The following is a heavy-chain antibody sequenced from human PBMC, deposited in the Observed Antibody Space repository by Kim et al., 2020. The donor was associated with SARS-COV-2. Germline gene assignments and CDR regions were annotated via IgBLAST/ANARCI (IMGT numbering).Heavy chain of an antibody. V-gene: IGHV1-69*13. J-gene: IGHJ1*01. CDR3: ARGGYCNGASCYSGYYYFG. CDR1: GGTFSNYA. D-gene: IGHD2-15*01. CDR2: IIPIFGTT. Sequence: SVKVSCKASGGTFSNYAINWVRQAPGQGLEWMGGIIPIFGTTNYPQKFQGRVTLTADDSTSTAYMELSSLRSEDTAVSYCARGGYCNGASCYSGYYYFGWGQGTLVTVSS.